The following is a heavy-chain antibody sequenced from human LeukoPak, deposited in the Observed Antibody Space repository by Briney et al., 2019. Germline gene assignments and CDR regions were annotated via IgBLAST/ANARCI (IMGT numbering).Heavy chain of an antibody. CDR1: GFTFRDSV. CDR2: ISDDGSKR. J-gene: IGHJ5*02. V-gene: IGHV3-30*03. Sequence: PGGSLRLSCSGAGFTFRDSVFHWVRQAPGKGLEWVAVISDDGSKRFYADSVKGRFTISRDNSRDTLYLHMQTLRPEDSAVYYCARESGFMMVGEINADNWFDPWGQGTPVTVSS. CDR3: ARESGFMMVGEINADNWFDP. D-gene: IGHD3-3*01.